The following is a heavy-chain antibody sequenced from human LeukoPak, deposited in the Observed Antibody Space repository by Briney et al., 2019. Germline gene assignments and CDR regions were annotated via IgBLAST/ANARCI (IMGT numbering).Heavy chain of an antibody. J-gene: IGHJ4*02. V-gene: IGHV4-34*01. CDR1: GGSFSGYY. CDR2: INHSGST. CDR3: ARYVTGYYYDSSGYGLDY. D-gene: IGHD3-22*01. Sequence: SETLSLTCAVYGGSFSGYYWSWIRQPPGKGLEWIGEINHSGSTNYNPSLKSRVTISVDTSKNQFSLKLSSVTAADTAVYYCARYVTGYYYDSSGYGLDYWGQGTLVTVSS.